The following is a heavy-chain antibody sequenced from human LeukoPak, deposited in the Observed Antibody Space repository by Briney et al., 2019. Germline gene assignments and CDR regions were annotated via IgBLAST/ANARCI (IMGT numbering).Heavy chain of an antibody. Sequence: GGSLRLSCTASGFTFGDYAMSWVRQAPGKGLEWVGFIRSKAYGGTTEYAASVKGRFTISRDDSKSIAYLQMNSLKTEDTAVYYCTRENDFWSGSHFDYWGQGTLVTVSS. CDR1: GFTFGDYA. D-gene: IGHD3-3*01. CDR2: IRSKAYGGTT. V-gene: IGHV3-49*04. J-gene: IGHJ4*02. CDR3: TRENDFWSGSHFDY.